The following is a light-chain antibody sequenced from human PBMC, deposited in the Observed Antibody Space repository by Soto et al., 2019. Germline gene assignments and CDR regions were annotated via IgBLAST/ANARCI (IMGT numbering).Light chain of an antibody. CDR1: QNIGNW. V-gene: IGKV1-5*01. CDR3: QQYNDEPWT. Sequence: DIQMTQSPSTLSASLGDRVTIPCRASQNIGNWLAWYQQKPGKTPDLLIYDASSLESGVPLRFSGSGSGTEFTLTISSLQTDDSATYYCQQYNDEPWTFGQGTKVDIK. J-gene: IGKJ1*01. CDR2: DAS.